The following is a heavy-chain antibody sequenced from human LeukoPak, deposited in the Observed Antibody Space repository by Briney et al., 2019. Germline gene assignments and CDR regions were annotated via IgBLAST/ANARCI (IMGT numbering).Heavy chain of an antibody. Sequence: GTSLRLSCAASGFTFSSYGMHWVRQAPGKGLEWVSAISGSGGSTYYADSVKGRFTISRDNSKNTLYLQMNSLRAEDTAVYYCAKSGLDVVVPAAEVLFWDYWGQGTLVTVSS. CDR2: ISGSGGST. V-gene: IGHV3-23*01. J-gene: IGHJ4*02. D-gene: IGHD2-2*01. CDR3: AKSGLDVVVPAAEVLFWDY. CDR1: GFTFSSYG.